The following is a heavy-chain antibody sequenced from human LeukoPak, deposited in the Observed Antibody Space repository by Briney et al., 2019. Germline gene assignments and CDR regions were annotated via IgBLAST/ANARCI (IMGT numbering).Heavy chain of an antibody. CDR3: ARVPSNYVLAYYYFDY. CDR2: IYYSGST. CDR1: GGSISSGGYY. D-gene: IGHD4-11*01. V-gene: IGHV4-31*03. J-gene: IGHJ4*02. Sequence: SETLPLTCTVSGGSISSGGYYWSWIRQHPGKGLEWIGYIYYSGSTYYNPSLKSRVTISVDTSKNQFSLKLSSVTAADTAVYYCARVPSNYVLAYYYFDYWGQGTLVTVSS.